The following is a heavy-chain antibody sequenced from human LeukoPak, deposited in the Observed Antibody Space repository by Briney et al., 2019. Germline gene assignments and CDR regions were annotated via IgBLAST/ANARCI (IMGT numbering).Heavy chain of an antibody. CDR3: ARDKGYAVDY. CDR1: GFTFSSYW. J-gene: IGHJ4*02. Sequence: GGSLRLSCAASGFTFSSYWMHWVRQAPGKGLVWVSLVKSDGISTNYADSVKGRFTISRDNAKNTLYLQMNSLRADDTAAYYCARDKGYAVDYWGQGTLVTVSS. V-gene: IGHV3-74*01. D-gene: IGHD5-12*01. CDR2: VKSDGIST.